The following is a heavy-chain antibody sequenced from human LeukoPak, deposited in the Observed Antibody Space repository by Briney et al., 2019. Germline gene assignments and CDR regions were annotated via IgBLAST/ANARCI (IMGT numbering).Heavy chain of an antibody. CDR3: ARLGAYYYGSGTGNWFDP. Sequence: SETLSLTCTVSGGSISSYYWSWLRQPPGKGLEWLGYIYYSGSTNYNPSLKSRVTISVDTSKNQFSLKLSSVTAADTAVYYCARLGAYYYGSGTGNWFDPWGQGTLVTVSS. D-gene: IGHD3-10*01. J-gene: IGHJ5*02. V-gene: IGHV4-59*01. CDR1: GGSISSYY. CDR2: IYYSGST.